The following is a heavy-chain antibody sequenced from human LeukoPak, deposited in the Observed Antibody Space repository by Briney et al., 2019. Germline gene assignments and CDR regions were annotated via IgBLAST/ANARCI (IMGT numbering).Heavy chain of an antibody. D-gene: IGHD3-10*01. V-gene: IGHV3-66*01. J-gene: IGHJ4*02. CDR2: IYSGGST. Sequence: ETLSLTCAVYGGSFSGYYWSWVRQAPGKGLEWVSVIYSGGSTYYTDSVKGRVTISRDNSKNTMYFQMNSLRAEDTAVYYCARDELADWGQGTLVTVSS. CDR3: ARDELAD. CDR1: GGSFSGYY.